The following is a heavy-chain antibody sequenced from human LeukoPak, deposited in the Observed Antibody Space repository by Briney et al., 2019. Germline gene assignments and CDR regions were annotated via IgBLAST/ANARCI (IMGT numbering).Heavy chain of an antibody. CDR2: IIPIFGTA. V-gene: IGHV1-69*05. CDR1: GGTFSSYA. J-gene: IGHJ6*03. Sequence: SVKVSCKASGGTFSSYAISWVRQAPGQGLEWMGRIIPIFGTANYAQKFQGRVTITTDESTSTAYMELSSLRSEDTAVYYCARYPTLKIPLYADYYYMDVWGKGTTVTVSS. D-gene: IGHD5/OR15-5a*01. CDR3: ARYPTLKIPLYADYYYMDV.